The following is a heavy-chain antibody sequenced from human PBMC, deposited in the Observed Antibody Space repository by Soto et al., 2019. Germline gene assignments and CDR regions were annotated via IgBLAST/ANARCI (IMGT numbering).Heavy chain of an antibody. D-gene: IGHD6-19*01. Sequence: EVQLVESGGGLVQPGRSLRLSCAASGFTFDDYAMHWVRQAPGKGLEWVSGISWNSGSIGYADSVKGRFTISRDNAKNSLYLQMNSLRAEDTALYYCAKGLAGTEGDAFDIWGQGTMVTVSS. CDR2: ISWNSGSI. J-gene: IGHJ3*02. CDR3: AKGLAGTEGDAFDI. V-gene: IGHV3-9*01. CDR1: GFTFDDYA.